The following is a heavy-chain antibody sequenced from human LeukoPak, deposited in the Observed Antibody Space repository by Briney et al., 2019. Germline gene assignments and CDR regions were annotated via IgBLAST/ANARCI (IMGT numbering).Heavy chain of an antibody. D-gene: IGHD3-22*01. CDR1: GYSFTSYW. V-gene: IGHV5-51*01. J-gene: IGHJ4*02. Sequence: GVSLKISCKGSGYSFTSYWIGWVRQMPRKGLEWMGIIYPGDSDTRYSPSFQGQVTISADKSISTAYLQWSSLKASDTAMYYCARINYYDSSGYSYYFDYWGQGTLVTVSS. CDR3: ARINYYDSSGYSYYFDY. CDR2: IYPGDSDT.